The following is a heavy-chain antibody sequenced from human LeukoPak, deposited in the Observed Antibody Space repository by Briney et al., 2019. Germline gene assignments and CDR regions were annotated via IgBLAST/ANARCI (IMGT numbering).Heavy chain of an antibody. CDR1: GFTVSSNY. V-gene: IGHV3-53*01. CDR3: AKDRGELSFDY. D-gene: IGHD1-26*01. Sequence: GGSLRLSCAASGFTVSSNYMSWVRQAPGKGLEWVSVIYSGGSTYYADSVKGRFTISRDNSKNTLYLQMNSLRAEDTAVYYCAKDRGELSFDYWGQGTLVTVSS. J-gene: IGHJ4*02. CDR2: IYSGGST.